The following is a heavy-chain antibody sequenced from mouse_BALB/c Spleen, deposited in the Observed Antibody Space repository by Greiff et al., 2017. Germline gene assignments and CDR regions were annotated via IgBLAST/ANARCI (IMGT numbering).Heavy chain of an antibody. Sequence: EVKLMESGPGLVKPSQSLSLTCTVTGYSITSDYAWNLIRQFPGNKLEWMGYISYSGSTSYNPSLKSRISITRDTSKNQFFLQLNSVTTEDTATYYCARRNTMINAWFAYWGQGTLVTVSA. CDR1: GYSITSDYA. V-gene: IGHV3-2*02. J-gene: IGHJ3*01. CDR3: ARRNTMINAWFAY. D-gene: IGHD2-4*01. CDR2: ISYSGST.